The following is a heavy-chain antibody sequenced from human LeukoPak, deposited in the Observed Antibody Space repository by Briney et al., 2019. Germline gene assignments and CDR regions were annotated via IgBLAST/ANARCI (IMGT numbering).Heavy chain of an antibody. CDR2: IKEDGSEK. D-gene: IGHD1-26*01. Sequence: GGSLRLSCAASGFTFSSYWMTWVRQAPGKGLEWVANIKEDGSEKYYVDSVKGRFTISRDNTKISLYLQMNSLRAEDAAVYYCARLHSGTYFGDAFDIWGQGTMVTVSS. CDR1: GFTFSSYW. V-gene: IGHV3-7*03. CDR3: ARLHSGTYFGDAFDI. J-gene: IGHJ3*02.